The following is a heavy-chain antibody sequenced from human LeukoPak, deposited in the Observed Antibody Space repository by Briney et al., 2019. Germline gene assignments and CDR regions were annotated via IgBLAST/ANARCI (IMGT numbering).Heavy chain of an antibody. CDR1: GFTFSNYW. Sequence: NSGGSLRLSCAASGFTFSNYWMNWVRQAPGKGLEWVSSISSSSSYIYYADSVKGRFTISRDNAKNSLYLQMNSLRAEDTAVYYCARDSGVTYYYDSSGYSDAFDIWGQGTMVTVSS. V-gene: IGHV3-21*01. D-gene: IGHD3-22*01. CDR2: ISSSSSYI. CDR3: ARDSGVTYYYDSSGYSDAFDI. J-gene: IGHJ3*02.